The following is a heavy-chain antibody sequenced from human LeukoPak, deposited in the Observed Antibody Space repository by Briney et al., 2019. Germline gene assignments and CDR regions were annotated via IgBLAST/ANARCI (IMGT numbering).Heavy chain of an antibody. CDR2: ISGSGGT. D-gene: IGHD1-26*01. CDR1: GFTFSTYA. J-gene: IGHJ4*02. V-gene: IGHV3-23*01. CDR3: AKERATTTTFDY. Sequence: GSLRLSCAASGFTFSTYAMSWVRQAPGKGLEWVSLISGSGGTYYANSVKGRFTISRDNSKNTLYLQMDSLRTEDTAVYYCAKERATTTTFDYWGQGTLITVSS.